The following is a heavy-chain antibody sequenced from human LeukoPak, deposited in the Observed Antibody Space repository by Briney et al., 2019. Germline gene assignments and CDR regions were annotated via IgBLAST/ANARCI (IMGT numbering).Heavy chain of an antibody. CDR2: IWYGGSNK. Sequence: GGSLRLSCAASGFTFSSYGMHWVRQAPGKGLEWVAVIWYGGSNKYYADSVKGRFTISRDNSKNTLYLQMNSLRAEDTAVYYCAKDRGVKGTSVDYWGQETLVTVSS. CDR3: AKDRGVKGTSVDY. V-gene: IGHV3-30*02. CDR1: GFTFSSYG. J-gene: IGHJ4*02. D-gene: IGHD1-26*01.